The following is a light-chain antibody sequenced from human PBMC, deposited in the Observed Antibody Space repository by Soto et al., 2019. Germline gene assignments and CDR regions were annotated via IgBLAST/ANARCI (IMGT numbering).Light chain of an antibody. CDR1: QTISSY. Sequence: DLPMTQSPSSLSASVGDRVTITCRASQTISSYLNWYQQKPGKAPKLLIYAASSLQGGVPSRFSGSGSGTDFSLTISSLQPEDFATYYCQQSYSSPFTFGGGTKVEIK. CDR3: QQSYSSPFT. V-gene: IGKV1-39*01. CDR2: AAS. J-gene: IGKJ4*01.